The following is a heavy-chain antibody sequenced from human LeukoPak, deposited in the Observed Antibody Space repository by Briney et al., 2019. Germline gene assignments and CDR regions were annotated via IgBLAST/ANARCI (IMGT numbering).Heavy chain of an antibody. CDR2: IYTSGST. J-gene: IGHJ5*02. V-gene: IGHV4-61*02. D-gene: IGHD5-18*01. CDR3: ARDFGGYSYGSASLWFDP. Sequence: SETLSLTCTVSGGSISSGSYYWSWIRQPAGKGLEWIGRIYTSGSTNYNPSLKSRITISVDTSKNQFSLKLSSVTAADTAVYYCARDFGGYSYGSASLWFDPWGQGTLVTVSS. CDR1: GGSISSGSYY.